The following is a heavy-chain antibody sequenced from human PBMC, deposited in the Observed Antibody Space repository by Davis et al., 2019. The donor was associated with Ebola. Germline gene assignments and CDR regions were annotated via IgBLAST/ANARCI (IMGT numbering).Heavy chain of an antibody. CDR1: GFTFSSYW. V-gene: IGHV3-74*01. J-gene: IGHJ6*02. D-gene: IGHD2-15*01. Sequence: GESLKISCAASGFTFSSYWMHWVRQAPGKGLVWVSRINRDGSSTSYADSVKGRFTISRDNAKNTLYLQMNSLRAEDTAVYYCARDGDIVVVVAAHAMDVWGQGTTVTVSS. CDR3: ARDGDIVVVVAAHAMDV. CDR2: INRDGSST.